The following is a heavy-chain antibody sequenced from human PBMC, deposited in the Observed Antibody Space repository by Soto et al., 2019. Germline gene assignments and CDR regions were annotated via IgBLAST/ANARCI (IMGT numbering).Heavy chain of an antibody. CDR2: INWNGGST. Sequence: GGSLRLSCAASGFTFDDYGMSWVRQAPGKGLEWVSGINWNGGSTGYADSVKGRFTISRDNAKNSLYLQMNSLRAEDTALYYCARGYSSGWDKPLGYYGMDVWGQGTTVTVSS. CDR1: GFTFDDYG. J-gene: IGHJ6*02. D-gene: IGHD6-19*01. CDR3: ARGYSSGWDKPLGYYGMDV. V-gene: IGHV3-20*04.